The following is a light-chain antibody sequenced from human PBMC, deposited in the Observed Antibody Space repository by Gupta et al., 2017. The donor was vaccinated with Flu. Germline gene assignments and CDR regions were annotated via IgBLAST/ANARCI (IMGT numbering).Light chain of an antibody. CDR2: AAS. J-gene: IGKJ5*01. CDR1: RGISSW. V-gene: IGKV1D-12*01. Sequence: DIQMTQSPSSVSASVGDRVTITCRASRGISSWLAWYQQKPGKAPRLLIYAASSLESGVPSRFSGSGSGTDFTLTISSLQPEDFATYYCQQAASFPPIFGQGTRLEIK. CDR3: QQAASFPPI.